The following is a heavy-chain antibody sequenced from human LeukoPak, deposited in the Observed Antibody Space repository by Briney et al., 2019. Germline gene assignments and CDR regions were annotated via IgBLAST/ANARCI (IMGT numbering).Heavy chain of an antibody. Sequence: PGGSLRLSCAASEFTFSSYEMNWVRQAPGKGLEWVSYISSSGSSIYYADSVKGRFTISRDNAKNSLYLQMNSLRAEDTAVYYCARVRQTTVTTAYYFDYWGQGTLVTVSS. CDR3: ARVRQTTVTTAYYFDY. D-gene: IGHD4-17*01. CDR1: EFTFSSYE. V-gene: IGHV3-48*03. J-gene: IGHJ4*02. CDR2: ISSSGSSI.